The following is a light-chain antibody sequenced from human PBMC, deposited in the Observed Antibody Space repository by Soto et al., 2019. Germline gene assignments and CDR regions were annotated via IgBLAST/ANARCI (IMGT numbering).Light chain of an antibody. J-gene: IGLJ3*02. V-gene: IGLV1-44*01. CDR3: ATWDDTLRTWV. Sequence: QSVLTQPPSASGTPGQRVTISCSGSNSNIGTNAVNWYQQIPGTAPKLLIYNNNQRPSGVSDRFSGSKSGTSASLAISGLQSEDEADYPCATWDDTLRTWVFGGGTKLTVL. CDR2: NNN. CDR1: NSNIGTNA.